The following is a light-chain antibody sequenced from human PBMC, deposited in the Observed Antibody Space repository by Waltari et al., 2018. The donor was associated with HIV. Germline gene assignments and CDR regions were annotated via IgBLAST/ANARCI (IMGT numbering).Light chain of an antibody. V-gene: IGKV4-1*01. Sequence: DIVMTQSPESLPVSLGERASINCKSSQSLLYTSNTKNFLAWYQQKPGQPPKLLIYWAFTRESGVPDRFRGSGSGTDFTLTISGLQADDVAIYYCQQYYTTPLTFGGGTKVEI. CDR2: WAF. CDR1: QSLLYTSNTKNF. J-gene: IGKJ4*01. CDR3: QQYYTTPLT.